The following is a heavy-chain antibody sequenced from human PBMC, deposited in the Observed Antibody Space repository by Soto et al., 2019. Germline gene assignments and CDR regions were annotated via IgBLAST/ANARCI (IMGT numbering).Heavy chain of an antibody. CDR2: INHSGST. J-gene: IGHJ6*02. V-gene: IGHV4-34*01. CDR1: VGSFSDYF. CDR3: ARGLLDLNRGARYGMDI. D-gene: IGHD3-10*01. Sequence: SETLSLTCAVYVGSFSDYFWTWIRQPPGKGLEWIGEINHSGSTNYNPSLKSRVTISVDTSKNQFSLKLTSVTAADTAIYYCARGLLDLNRGARYGMDIWGRGTTVTVSS.